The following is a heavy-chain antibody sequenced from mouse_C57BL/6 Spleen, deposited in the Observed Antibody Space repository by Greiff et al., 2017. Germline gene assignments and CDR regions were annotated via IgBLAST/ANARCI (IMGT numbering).Heavy chain of an antibody. CDR1: GYTFTSYD. CDR3: ARDDYYGSSYGYFDV. Sequence: VQLQESGPELVKPGASVKLSCKASGYTFTSYDINWVQQRPGQGLEWIGWIYPGDGSTKYNEKFKGKATLTVDTSSSTAYMELHSLTSEDSAVYFCARDDYYGSSYGYFDVWGTGTTVTVST. V-gene: IGHV1-85*01. J-gene: IGHJ1*03. CDR2: IYPGDGST. D-gene: IGHD1-1*01.